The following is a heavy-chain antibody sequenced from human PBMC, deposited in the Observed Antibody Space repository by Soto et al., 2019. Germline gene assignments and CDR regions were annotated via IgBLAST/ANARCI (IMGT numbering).Heavy chain of an antibody. CDR3: ARDFDTSRADCAYYGIDV. D-gene: IGHD2-2*01. CDR2: ISYGGTT. CDR1: GLSVSTNY. Sequence: EVQLVESGGGLVQPGGSLRISCAASGLSVSTNYMTWVRQAPGKGLEWVSIISYGGTTYYADSVKGRFTISRDDSKNTLYLQMDTLRAEDTAVYYCARDFDTSRADCAYYGIDVWVQGTTVTVSS. J-gene: IGHJ6*02. V-gene: IGHV3-66*01.